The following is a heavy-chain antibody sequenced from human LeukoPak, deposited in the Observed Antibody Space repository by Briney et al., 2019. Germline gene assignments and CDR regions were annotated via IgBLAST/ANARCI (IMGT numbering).Heavy chain of an antibody. CDR3: ARIAPHSSTWYDGGS. CDR1: GFTFSNYA. J-gene: IGHJ5*02. CDR2: ITGSDGRT. V-gene: IGHV3-23*01. Sequence: GGSLRLSCAASGFTFSNYAMRWVRQAPGKGLEWVSAITGSDGRTYYADSVKGRFTISRDNSKNTLYLQMNSLRAEDTGVYYCARIAPHSSTWYDGGSWGQGTLVTVSS. D-gene: IGHD6-13*01.